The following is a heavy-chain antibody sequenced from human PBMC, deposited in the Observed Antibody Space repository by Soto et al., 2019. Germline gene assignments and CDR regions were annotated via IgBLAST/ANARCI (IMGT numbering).Heavy chain of an antibody. CDR1: GGSISRPGYY. D-gene: IGHD3-22*01. V-gene: IGHV4-31*03. CDR2: ISYSGNS. Sequence: QMQLQESGPGLVKPSQTLSLICSVSGGSISRPGYYWAWIRQHPARGLEWIGSISYSGNSNHNPSLQSRLIVSVDTAQNCCSRRLNSVTAAATAVYYCARLRRDGSGFPALWGQGARVTVSS. J-gene: IGHJ4*02. CDR3: ARLRRDGSGFPAL.